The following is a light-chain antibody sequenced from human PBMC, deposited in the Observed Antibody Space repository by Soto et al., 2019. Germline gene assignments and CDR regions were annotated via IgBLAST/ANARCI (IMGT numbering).Light chain of an antibody. CDR3: QKYNSAPRT. J-gene: IGKJ1*01. Sequence: DIQMTQSPSSLSASVGDRVTITCRASQGSSNYLAWYQQKPGKVPKLLIYAASTLQSGFPSRLSGSGSGTDFTLTIRSLQPEDVATYYCQKYNSAPRTFGQGTKVEIK. CDR1: QGSSNY. V-gene: IGKV1-27*01. CDR2: AAS.